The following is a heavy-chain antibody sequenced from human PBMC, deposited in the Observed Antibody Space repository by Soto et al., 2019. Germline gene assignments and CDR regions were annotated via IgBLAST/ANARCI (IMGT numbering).Heavy chain of an antibody. CDR2: ITGSGGST. J-gene: IGHJ4*02. V-gene: IGHV3-23*01. CDR1: GFIFRSYA. CDR3: EKARIEWADAGQYAY. D-gene: IGHD1-26*01. Sequence: EVQLLESGGGLVQPGGSLRLSCAASGFIFRSYAMSWVRQAPGKGLECVSTITGSGGSTYYADSVKGRFTMSRDNSKQTLYLQRNSLRADDTAVYYCEKARIEWADAGQYAYWGQGTLVTVSS.